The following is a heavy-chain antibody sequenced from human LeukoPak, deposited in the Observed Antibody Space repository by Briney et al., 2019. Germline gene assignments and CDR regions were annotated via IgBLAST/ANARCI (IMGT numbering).Heavy chain of an antibody. V-gene: IGHV3-53*01. CDR2: IYSGGST. D-gene: IGHD6-13*01. CDR3: ARLTAAAGTFDY. Sequence: QPGGSLRLSCAASGFTVSSNYMSWVRQAPGKGLEWVSVIYSGGSTYSADSVKGRFTISRDNSKNTLYLQMNSLRAEDTAAYYCARLTAAAGTFDYWGQGTLVTVSS. J-gene: IGHJ4*02. CDR1: GFTVSSNY.